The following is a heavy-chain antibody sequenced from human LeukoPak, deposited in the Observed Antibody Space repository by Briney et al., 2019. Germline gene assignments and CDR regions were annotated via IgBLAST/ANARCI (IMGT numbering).Heavy chain of an antibody. CDR2: INPNSGGT. J-gene: IGHJ6*04. D-gene: IGHD3-3*01. CDR1: GYTFTGYY. CDR3: ARVDDFWSGYTVDV. V-gene: IGHV1-2*06. Sequence: ASVKVSCKASGYTFTGYYMHWVRQAPGQGLEWMGRINPNSGGTNYAQKFQGRVTMTTDTSTSTAYMELRSLRPDDTAVYYCARVDDFWSGYTVDVWGKGTTVTVSS.